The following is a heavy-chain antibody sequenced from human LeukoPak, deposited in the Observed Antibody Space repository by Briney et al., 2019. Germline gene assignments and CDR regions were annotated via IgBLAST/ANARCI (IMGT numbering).Heavy chain of an antibody. V-gene: IGHV3-30*02. Sequence: PGGSLRLSCAASGFTFSSYGMHWVRQAPGKGLEWVAFIRYDGSNKYYADSVKGRFTISRDNSKNTLFLQMNSLRAEDTAVYYCATGLRPAIVVVVVATGFDYWGQGTLVTVSS. CDR3: ATGLRPAIVVVVVATGFDY. J-gene: IGHJ4*02. CDR2: IRYDGSNK. CDR1: GFTFSSYG. D-gene: IGHD2-15*01.